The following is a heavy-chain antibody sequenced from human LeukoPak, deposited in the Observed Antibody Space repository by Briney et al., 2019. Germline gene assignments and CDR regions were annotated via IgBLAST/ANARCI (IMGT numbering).Heavy chain of an antibody. V-gene: IGHV1-2*02. J-gene: IGHJ4*02. CDR3: ARIQPNLNIAVVPAATYYYFDY. Sequence: ASVKVSCKASGYTFTGYYMHWVRQAPGQGLEWMGWINPNSGGTNYAQKFQGRVTMTRDTSIRTAYMELSRLRSDDTAIYYCARIQPNLNIAVVPAATYYYFDYWGQGTLVTFSS. D-gene: IGHD2-2*01. CDR1: GYTFTGYY. CDR2: INPNSGGT.